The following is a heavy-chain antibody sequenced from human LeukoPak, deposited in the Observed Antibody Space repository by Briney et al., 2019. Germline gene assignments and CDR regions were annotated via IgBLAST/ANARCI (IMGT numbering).Heavy chain of an antibody. Sequence: ASVKVSCKASGYTFTSYAMHWVRQAPGQRLEWMGWINAGNGNTKYSQEFQGRVTITRDTSASTAYMELRSLRSDDTAVYYCARSYGGNSEGIDYWGQGTLVTVSS. CDR2: INAGNGNT. CDR1: GYTFTSYA. CDR3: ARSYGGNSEGIDY. V-gene: IGHV1-3*01. D-gene: IGHD4-23*01. J-gene: IGHJ4*02.